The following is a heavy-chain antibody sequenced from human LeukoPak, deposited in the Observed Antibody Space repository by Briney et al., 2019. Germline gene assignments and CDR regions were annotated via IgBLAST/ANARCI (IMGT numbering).Heavy chain of an antibody. J-gene: IGHJ4*02. CDR1: GGSISGYY. CDR2: IYYRGNT. D-gene: IGHD3-10*01. V-gene: IGHV4-59*01. Sequence: PSETLSLTCTVSGGSISGYYWSWIRQSPGKGLEWIGYIYYRGNTIYNPSLKSRVTISLDTSKNHFSLKLNSLTTADTAVYYCSRSGSGSYGPVDYWGQGALVTVSS. CDR3: SRSGSGSYGPVDY.